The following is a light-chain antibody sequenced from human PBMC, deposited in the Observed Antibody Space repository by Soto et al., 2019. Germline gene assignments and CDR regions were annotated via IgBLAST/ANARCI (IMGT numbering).Light chain of an antibody. CDR3: QQYDSYSPWT. V-gene: IGKV1-5*01. Sequence: DIQITQSPSTLSASVGDRVTITCRASQSLSRWLAWYQQIPGKAPKLLISDGSNLERGVPSRFSGSGSGTEFTLTISSLQPDDFATYYCQQYDSYSPWTFGQGTKVDIK. CDR2: DGS. J-gene: IGKJ1*01. CDR1: QSLSRW.